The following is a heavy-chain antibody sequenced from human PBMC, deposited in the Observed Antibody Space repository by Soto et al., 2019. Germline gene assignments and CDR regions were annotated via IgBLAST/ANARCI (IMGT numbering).Heavy chain of an antibody. CDR3: ARAPSGYCISTSCYVSYYYGMDV. D-gene: IGHD2-2*03. CDR2: IGTAGDT. J-gene: IGHJ6*02. V-gene: IGHV3-13*01. CDR1: GFTFSSYD. Sequence: EVQLVESGGGLVQPGGSLRLSCAASGFTFSSYDMHWVRQATGKGLEWVSAIGTAGDTYYPGSVKGRFTISRENAKNSLYLQMISLRAGDTAVYYCARAPSGYCISTSCYVSYYYGMDVWGQGTTVTVSS.